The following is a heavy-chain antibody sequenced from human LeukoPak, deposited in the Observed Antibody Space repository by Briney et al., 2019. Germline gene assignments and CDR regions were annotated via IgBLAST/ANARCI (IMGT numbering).Heavy chain of an antibody. CDR1: GYTFTSYG. D-gene: IGHD2-2*01. CDR3: ARDPGDIGVVPAAIYPDYYYGMDV. J-gene: IGHJ6*02. Sequence: ASVKVSCKASGYTFTSYGISWVRQAPGQGREWMGWISAYSGNTNYAQKLQGGVTMTTDTSTSTAYMELRSLRSDDTAVYYCARDPGDIGVVPAAIYPDYYYGMDVWGQGTTVTVSS. V-gene: IGHV1-18*01. CDR2: ISAYSGNT.